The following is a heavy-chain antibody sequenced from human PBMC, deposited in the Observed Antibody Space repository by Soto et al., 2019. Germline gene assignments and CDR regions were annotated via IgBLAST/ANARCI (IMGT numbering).Heavy chain of an antibody. J-gene: IGHJ4*02. Sequence: GGSLRLSCAASGFTFSSYAMSWVRQAPGKGLEWVSGISGGGGTTYYADSVKGRFTISRDNSKNTLYLQMNSLRAEDTAVYYWAKKPVSGAFPRGLDDWGQGTLVTVSS. D-gene: IGHD3-10*01. CDR1: GFTFSSYA. V-gene: IGHV3-23*01. CDR2: ISGGGGTT. CDR3: AKKPVSGAFPRGLDD.